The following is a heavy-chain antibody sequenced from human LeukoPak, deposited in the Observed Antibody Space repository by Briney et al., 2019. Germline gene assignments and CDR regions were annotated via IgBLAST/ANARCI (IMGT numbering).Heavy chain of an antibody. J-gene: IGHJ4*02. CDR3: ARHGLGYYPYYFDY. CDR1: GGSISSSSNY. CDR2: IYYSGST. V-gene: IGHV4-39*01. Sequence: PSETLSLTCTVSGGSISSSSNYWGWIRQPPGKGLEWIGSIYYSGSTYYNPSLKSRVTISVDTSKNQFSLKLSSVTAADTAVYYCARHGLGYYPYYFDYWGQGTLVTVSS. D-gene: IGHD3-22*01.